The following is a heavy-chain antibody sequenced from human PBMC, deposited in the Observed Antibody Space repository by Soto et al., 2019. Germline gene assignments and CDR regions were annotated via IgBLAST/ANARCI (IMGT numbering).Heavy chain of an antibody. CDR1: GGSISSSSYF. Sequence: QLQLQESGPGLVKPSETLSLTCTVSGGSISSSSYFWGWIRQPPGKGLEWIGTIYYSGSTYYNPSLKSRVTISVDTSKNQFSLKLSSVTAADTAVYYCATSNWFDPWGQGTLVTVSS. J-gene: IGHJ5*02. CDR3: ATSNWFDP. CDR2: IYYSGST. V-gene: IGHV4-39*01.